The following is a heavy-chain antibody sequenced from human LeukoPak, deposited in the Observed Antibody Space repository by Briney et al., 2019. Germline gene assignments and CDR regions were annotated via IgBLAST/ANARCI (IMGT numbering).Heavy chain of an antibody. D-gene: IGHD3-3*01. V-gene: IGHV4-59*06. CDR1: GGSISSYY. J-gene: IGHJ4*02. Sequence: SETLSLTCTVSGGSISSYYWSWIRQHPGKGLEWIGYIYYSGSTYYNPSLKSRVTISVDTSKNQFSLKLSSVTAADTAVYYCARESGYGYYDFWSGYYVDYWGQGTLVTVSS. CDR2: IYYSGST. CDR3: ARESGYGYYDFWSGYYVDY.